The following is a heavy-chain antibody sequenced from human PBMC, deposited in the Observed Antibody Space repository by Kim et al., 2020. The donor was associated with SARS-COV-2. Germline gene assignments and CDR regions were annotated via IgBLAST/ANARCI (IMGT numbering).Heavy chain of an antibody. V-gene: IGHV4-34*01. CDR3: ARGRRITMVRGVTNRFDP. D-gene: IGHD3-10*01. J-gene: IGHJ5*02. Sequence: KGRVTISVDTAKNQFSLKLSSVTAADTAVYYCARGRRITMVRGVTNRFDPWGQGTLVTVSS.